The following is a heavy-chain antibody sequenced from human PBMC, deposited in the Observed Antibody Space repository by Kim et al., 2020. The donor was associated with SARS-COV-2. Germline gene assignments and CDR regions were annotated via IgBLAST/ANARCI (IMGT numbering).Heavy chain of an antibody. CDR1: GFTFSSYS. J-gene: IGHJ4*02. Sequence: GGSLRLSCAASGFTFSSYSMNWVRQAPGKGLEWVSSISSSSSYIYYADSVKGRFTISRDNAKNSLYLQMNSLRAEDTAVYYCARDQEWGSGYYYFDYWGQGTLVTVSS. CDR2: ISSSSSYI. D-gene: IGHD3-22*01. V-gene: IGHV3-21*01. CDR3: ARDQEWGSGYYYFDY.